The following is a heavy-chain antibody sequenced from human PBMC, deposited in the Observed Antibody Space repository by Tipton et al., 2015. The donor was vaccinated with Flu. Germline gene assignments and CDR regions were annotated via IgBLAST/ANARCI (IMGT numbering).Heavy chain of an antibody. J-gene: IGHJ5*01. Sequence: LRLSCSVSGDSIASDYYWGWIRQPPGKGLEWIGNIHHTGTTYYSPSLRSRVTIIRDKSKNQFSLKLSFVAAADTAVYYCARRDYSNYVSVPKNWFDSWGQGILVTVSS. D-gene: IGHD4-11*01. CDR2: IHHTGTT. CDR1: GDSIASDYY. V-gene: IGHV4-38-2*01. CDR3: ARRDYSNYVSVPKNWFDS.